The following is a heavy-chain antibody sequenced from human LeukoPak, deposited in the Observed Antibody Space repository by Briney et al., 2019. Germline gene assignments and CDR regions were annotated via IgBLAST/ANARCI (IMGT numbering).Heavy chain of an antibody. CDR3: ARENYADLFDY. CDR1: GFTFSSYE. Sequence: GGSLRLSCGASGFTFSSYEMNWVRQAPGKGLEWVSYISSSGRTIYYADSVKGRFTISRDNAKNSLYLQMNSLRAEDTAVYYCARENYADLFDYWGQGTLVTVSS. J-gene: IGHJ4*02. V-gene: IGHV3-48*03. CDR2: ISSSGRTI. D-gene: IGHD3-16*01.